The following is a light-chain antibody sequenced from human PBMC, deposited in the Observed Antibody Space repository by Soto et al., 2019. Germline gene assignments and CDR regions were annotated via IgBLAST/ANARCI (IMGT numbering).Light chain of an antibody. Sequence: DIVMTQSPDSLAVSLGERATINCKSSQSVLYSSNNKNYLAWYQQKPGQPPKLLIYWASTRESGVPDRFSGRGSETDFTLTISSLQDEDVAVYHCQQYYTTPPPTFGGGTKVEIK. CDR1: QSVLYSSNNKNY. V-gene: IGKV4-1*01. CDR2: WAS. CDR3: QQYYTTPPPT. J-gene: IGKJ4*01.